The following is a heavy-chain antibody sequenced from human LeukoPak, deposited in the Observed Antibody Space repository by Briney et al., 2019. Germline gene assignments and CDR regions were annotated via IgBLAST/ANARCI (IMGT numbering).Heavy chain of an antibody. V-gene: IGHV3-23*01. J-gene: IGHJ4*02. Sequence: GGSLRLSCAASGFTFSSYAMSWVRQAPGKGLEWVSVFTASGGSTKYADSMKGRFTISRDNSKNTLYLQMNSLRAEDTAVYYCAKDAVAPGSGGDYFDHWGQGTLVTVSS. CDR1: GFTFSSYA. D-gene: IGHD3-10*01. CDR2: FTASGGST. CDR3: AKDAVAPGSGGDYFDH.